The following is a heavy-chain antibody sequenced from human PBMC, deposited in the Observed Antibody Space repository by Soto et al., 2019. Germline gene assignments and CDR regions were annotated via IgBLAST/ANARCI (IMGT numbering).Heavy chain of an antibody. CDR3: GTRPLPECIHGTLGAFAC. CDR2: LSGSGRST. V-gene: IGHV3-23*01. J-gene: IGHJ3*01. CDR1: GFTFSTYG. Sequence: EVQVLESGGGLVQPGGSLRLSCAASGFTFSTYGMSWVRQAPGKGLEWVSALSGSGRSTYYTDSVKSRLTISRDNSKNTLYLQMNSLRAEYTAVYYCGTRPLPECIHGTLGAFACWGQWTMVTVSS. D-gene: IGHD1-1*01.